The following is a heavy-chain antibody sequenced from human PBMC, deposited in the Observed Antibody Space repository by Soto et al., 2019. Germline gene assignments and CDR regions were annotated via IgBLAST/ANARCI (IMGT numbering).Heavy chain of an antibody. V-gene: IGHV4-31*03. CDR1: GGSMTSGEQY. CDR3: ARELPQRQGRNMDV. D-gene: IGHD1-1*01. CDR2: INHRGSL. Sequence: SETLSLTCTVTGGSMTSGEQYWTWIRHRPGEGLEWFGYINHRGSLYYNPSLKSRVSMSVDTSKYQFSLNLSSVTAADTAVYYCARELPQRQGRNMDVWGQGTTGTVSS. J-gene: IGHJ6*02.